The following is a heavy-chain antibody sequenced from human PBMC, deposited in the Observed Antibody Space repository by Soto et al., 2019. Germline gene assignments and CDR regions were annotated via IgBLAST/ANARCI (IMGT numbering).Heavy chain of an antibody. J-gene: IGHJ6*04. Sequence: EVQLVESGGGLVQPGGSLRLSCAASGFTFSVYWMHWVRQAPGKGLVWVSRIDRDGSTTSYADSVKGRFTISRDNAKSTLDLQMNSLKAEDTAVYYCASPIYINYGPGVAVWGEWSTFTASS. D-gene: IGHD4-4*01. V-gene: IGHV3-74*01. CDR1: GFTFSVYW. CDR2: IDRDGSTT. CDR3: ASPIYINYGPGVAV.